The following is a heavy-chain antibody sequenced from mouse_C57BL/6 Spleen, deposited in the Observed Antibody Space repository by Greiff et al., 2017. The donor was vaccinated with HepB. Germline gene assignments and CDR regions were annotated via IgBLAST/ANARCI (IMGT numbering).Heavy chain of an antibody. D-gene: IGHD1-1*01. CDR1: GYSFTSYY. V-gene: IGHV1-66*01. J-gene: IGHJ2*01. Sequence: VKLMESGPELVKPGASVKISCKASGYSFTSYYIHWVKQRPGQGLEWIGWIYPGSGNTKYNEKFKGKATLTADTSSSTAYMQLSSLTSADSAVYYCARRHYGSSYDYFDYWGQGTTLTVSS. CDR2: IYPGSGNT. CDR3: ARRHYGSSYDYFDY.